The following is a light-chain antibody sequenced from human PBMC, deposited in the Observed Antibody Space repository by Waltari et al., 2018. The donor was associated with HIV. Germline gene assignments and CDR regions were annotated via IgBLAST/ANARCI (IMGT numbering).Light chain of an antibody. V-gene: IGLV3-21*02. CDR3: QVWDSSSDHYV. CDR2: DDS. J-gene: IGLJ1*01. CDR1: KIGSKS. Sequence: SYVLTQPPSVSVAPGQTARITCGGNKIGSKSVPWYQQNPGQAPVLVVYDDSDRPSGIPERFSGSNSGNTATLTISRVEAGDEADYYCQVWDSSSDHYVFGTGTKVTVL.